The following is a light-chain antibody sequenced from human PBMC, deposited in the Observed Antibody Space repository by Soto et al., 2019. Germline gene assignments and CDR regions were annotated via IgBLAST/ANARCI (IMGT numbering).Light chain of an antibody. Sequence: DIVMTQSPDSLAVSLGERATINCKSSQSVLYSSDNKNYLAWYQQKPGQPPKLLIYWASTRESGVPGRFSGSGSGTDFPLTISSLQAEDVAVYYCQQYYSIPYTFGQGTKLEIK. CDR2: WAS. V-gene: IGKV4-1*01. CDR3: QQYYSIPYT. CDR1: QSVLYSSDNKNY. J-gene: IGKJ2*01.